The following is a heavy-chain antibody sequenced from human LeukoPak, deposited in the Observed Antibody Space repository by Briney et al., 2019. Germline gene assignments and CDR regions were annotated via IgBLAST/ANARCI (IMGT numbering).Heavy chain of an antibody. CDR2: ISYDGSNK. J-gene: IGHJ6*02. D-gene: IGHD1-26*01. CDR1: GFTFSSYG. V-gene: IGHV3-30*18. Sequence: HPGGSLRLSCAASGFTFSSYGMHWVRQAPGKGLEWVAVISYDGSNKYYADSVKGRFTISRDNSKNTLYLQMNSLRAEDTAVYYCAKAQRWVGAIVGYYYYGMDVWGQGTTVTVSS. CDR3: AKAQRWVGAIVGYYYYGMDV.